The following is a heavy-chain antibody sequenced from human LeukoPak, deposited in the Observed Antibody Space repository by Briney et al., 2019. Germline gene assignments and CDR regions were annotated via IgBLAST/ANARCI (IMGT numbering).Heavy chain of an antibody. D-gene: IGHD4-17*01. V-gene: IGHV4-4*07. CDR2: IYTSGST. Sequence: SETLSLTCTVSGGSISSYYWSWIRQPAGKGLEWIGRIYTSGSTNYNPSLKSRVTMSVDTSKNHFSLKVRSVTAADTAVYYCARAGGEYDYYYSYYMDVWGKGTTVTVSS. CDR1: GGSISSYY. CDR3: ARAGGEYDYYYSYYMDV. J-gene: IGHJ6*03.